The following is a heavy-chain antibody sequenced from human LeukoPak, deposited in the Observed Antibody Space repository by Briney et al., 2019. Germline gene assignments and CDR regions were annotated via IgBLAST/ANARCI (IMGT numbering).Heavy chain of an antibody. D-gene: IGHD3-22*01. CDR2: IDSSSRYI. CDR1: GFTFSSYN. V-gene: IGHV3-21*01. Sequence: GGSLRLSCAASGFTFSSYNMDWVRQAPGKGLEWVSFIDSSSRYIYQADSVKGRFTISRDNAKSSVFLQMNSLRAEDTAVYYCARGNVYYYDSSGPTLGDAFDIWGQGTMVTVSS. CDR3: ARGNVYYYDSSGPTLGDAFDI. J-gene: IGHJ3*02.